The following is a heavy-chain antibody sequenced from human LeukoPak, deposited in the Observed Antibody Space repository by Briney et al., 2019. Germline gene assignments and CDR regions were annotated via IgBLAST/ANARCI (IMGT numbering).Heavy chain of an antibody. CDR1: GGSFSGYY. CDR3: ARGRYVDTAMVFDP. J-gene: IGHJ5*02. Sequence: PSETLSLTCAVYGGSFSGYYWSWIRQPPGKGLDWIGEINHSGSTNYNPSLKSRVTISVDTSKNQFSLKLSSVTAADTAVYYCARGRYVDTAMVFDPWGQGTLVTVSS. V-gene: IGHV4-34*01. CDR2: INHSGST. D-gene: IGHD5-18*01.